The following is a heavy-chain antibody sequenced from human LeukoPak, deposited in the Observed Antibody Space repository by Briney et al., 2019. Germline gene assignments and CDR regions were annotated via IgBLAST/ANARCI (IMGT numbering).Heavy chain of an antibody. Sequence: SGGSLRLSCAASGFRFTGYSMTWVRQAPGKGPEWVALTTFDGGNKYYAASVEGRFAISRDNSKNMLYLEMRALRSDDTAIYYCARDTGLTETDEYVWGSHRYDSTGFDVWGQGTAVAVSS. J-gene: IGHJ4*02. CDR1: GFRFTGYS. CDR3: ARDTGLTETDEYVWGSHRYDSTGFDV. CDR2: TTFDGGNK. D-gene: IGHD3-16*02. V-gene: IGHV3-30*03.